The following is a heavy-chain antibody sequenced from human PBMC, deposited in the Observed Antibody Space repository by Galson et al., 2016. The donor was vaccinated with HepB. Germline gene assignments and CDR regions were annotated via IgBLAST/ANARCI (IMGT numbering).Heavy chain of an antibody. D-gene: IGHD3-10*01. CDR2: IYYSGST. CDR3: ARLGLGVRGVYRL. J-gene: IGHJ4*02. Sequence: SETLSLTCTVSGGSVSSGSYYWSWIRQPPGKGLDWIGYIYYSGSTNYNPSLKSRVTISVDTAKNQFFLKMSSVTAADTAVYYCARLGLGVRGVYRLWGQGTPVTVSA. CDR1: GGSVSSGSYY. V-gene: IGHV4-61*01.